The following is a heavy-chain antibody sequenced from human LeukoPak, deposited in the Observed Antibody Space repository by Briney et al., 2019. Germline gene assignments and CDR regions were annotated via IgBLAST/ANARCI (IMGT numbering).Heavy chain of an antibody. CDR2: IKQDGSEK. V-gene: IGHV3-7*01. D-gene: IGHD6-25*01. Sequence: GGSLRLSCAASGFTFSSYWMSWVRQAPGKGLEWVANIKQDGSEKYYVDSVKGRFTISRDNAKNSLYLQMNSLRAEDTAVYYCARVIFGFRGSSGRVVWFDPWGQGDLVTLSS. CDR3: ARVIFGFRGSSGRVVWFDP. J-gene: IGHJ5*02. CDR1: GFTFSSYW.